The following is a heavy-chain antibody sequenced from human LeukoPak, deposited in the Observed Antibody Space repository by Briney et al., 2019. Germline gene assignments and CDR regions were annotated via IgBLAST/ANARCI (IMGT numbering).Heavy chain of an antibody. V-gene: IGHV1-18*01. CDR2: ISAYDGNT. CDR1: GYTFTSYG. Sequence: PVASVKVSCKASGYTFTSYGISWVRQAPGQGLEWMGWISAYDGNTNYAQKFQGRVTLTRDTSISTAYMELSRLRSDDTAVYFCARGPPFGGSGSYYGPYYFYYMDVWGKGTRVTVSS. CDR3: ARGPPFGGSGSYYGPYYFYYMDV. J-gene: IGHJ6*03. D-gene: IGHD3-10*01.